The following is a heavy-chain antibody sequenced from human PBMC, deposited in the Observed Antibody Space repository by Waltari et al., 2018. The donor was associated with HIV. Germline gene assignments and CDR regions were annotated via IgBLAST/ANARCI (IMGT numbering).Heavy chain of an antibody. D-gene: IGHD3-3*01. CDR2: IVHDGTT. V-gene: IGHV4-34*02. CDR1: GGSISGFL. J-gene: IGHJ4*02. CDR3: ARLEALLPGVVIVRDV. Sequence: VQLEQWGTGLLKPSETLSLTCAVYGGSISGFLWSWVRQPPGKGLEWIGDIVHDGTTNYTPALKSRATVSITGSKNQFSLKLNSMTAADTGVYYCARLEALLPGVVIVRDVWGQGTLVTVSS.